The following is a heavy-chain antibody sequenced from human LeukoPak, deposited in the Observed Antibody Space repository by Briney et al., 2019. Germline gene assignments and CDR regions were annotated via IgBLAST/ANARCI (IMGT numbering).Heavy chain of an antibody. CDR3: AASPSWHDFWSGYVAFDI. CDR1: GGTFRSYG. V-gene: IGHV1-69*05. Sequence: ASVKVSCKASGGTFRSYGITWVRQAPGRGLEWMGGIIPLFGTTNYAQKFQERVTITRDMSTSTAYIELSSLRSEDTAVYYCAASPSWHDFWSGYVAFDIWGQGTMVTVSS. D-gene: IGHD3-3*01. J-gene: IGHJ3*02. CDR2: IIPLFGTT.